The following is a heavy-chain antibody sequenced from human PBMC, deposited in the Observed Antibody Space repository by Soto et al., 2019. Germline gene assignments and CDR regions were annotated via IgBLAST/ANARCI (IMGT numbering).Heavy chain of an antibody. CDR3: ARERKGRDGYNGGPDY. CDR2: ICHSGNS. D-gene: IGHD5-12*01. J-gene: IGHJ4*02. Sequence: SETLSLTCAVSGGSISGSYWWTWVRQPPGKGLEWIGEICHSGNSNYNPSLKSRVTISXXXXXXQXSXTXXSVTAXDTAVYYCARERKGRDGYNGGPDYWVQGTMVT. CDR1: GGSISGSYW. V-gene: IGHV4-4*02.